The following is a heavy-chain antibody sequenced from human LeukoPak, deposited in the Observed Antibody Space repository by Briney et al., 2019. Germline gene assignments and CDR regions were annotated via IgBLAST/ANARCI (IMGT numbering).Heavy chain of an antibody. CDR3: ARVLYCGGDCYSDAFDI. CDR2: INPSGGST. CDR1: GYTFTSYY. D-gene: IGHD2-21*02. V-gene: IGHV1-46*01. Sequence: ASVKVSCTASGYTFTSYYMHWVRQAPGQGLEWMGIINPSGGSTSYAQKFQGRVTMTRDTSTSTVYMELSSLRSEDTAVYYCARVLYCGGDCYSDAFDIWGQGTMVIVSS. J-gene: IGHJ3*02.